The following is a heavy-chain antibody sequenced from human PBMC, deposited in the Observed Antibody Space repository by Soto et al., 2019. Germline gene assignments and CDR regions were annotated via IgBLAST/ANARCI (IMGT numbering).Heavy chain of an antibody. CDR3: AAEGTVTTGMDV. V-gene: IGHV1-3*01. D-gene: IGHD4-17*01. J-gene: IGHJ6*02. CDR2: IIAINGIT. CDR1: GGTFSRYS. Sequence: ASVKVSCKASGGTFSRYSITWVRQAPGQRLEWMGRIIAINGITKYSQKFQGRVTITRDTSASTAYMELSSLRSEDTAVYYCAAEGTVTTGMDVWGQGTTVTVSS.